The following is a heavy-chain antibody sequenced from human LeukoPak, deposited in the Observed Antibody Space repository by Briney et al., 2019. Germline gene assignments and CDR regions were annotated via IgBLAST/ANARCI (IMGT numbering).Heavy chain of an antibody. D-gene: IGHD1-26*01. V-gene: IGHV4-59*12. CDR2: IYDGGST. CDR3: AIRSGSLDF. J-gene: IGHJ4*02. CDR1: GGSISDYY. Sequence: SETLSLTCTVSGGSISDYYWSWIRQPPGKGLEWIGYIYDGGSTNYNPSLKGRVTISVDTSKNQFSLKLISVTAADTAVYYCAIRSGSLDFWGQGTLVTVSS.